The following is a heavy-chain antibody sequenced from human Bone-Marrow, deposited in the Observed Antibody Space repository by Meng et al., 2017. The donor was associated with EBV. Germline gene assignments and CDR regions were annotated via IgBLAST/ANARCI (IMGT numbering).Heavy chain of an antibody. J-gene: IGHJ4*02. Sequence: QVEVGQWGGEVKKPGSSVKVSCWTSGGTFNSDAVSWVRQAPGQGLEWMGGLIPMSGAPHYAQKFQGRVTITADESTSTHYMDLSNLRSDDTAMYYCASESGRGFTPDYWGQGTLVTVSS. V-gene: IGHV1-69*01. CDR1: GGTFNSDA. CDR3: ASESGRGFTPDY. D-gene: IGHD3-10*01. CDR2: LIPMSGAP.